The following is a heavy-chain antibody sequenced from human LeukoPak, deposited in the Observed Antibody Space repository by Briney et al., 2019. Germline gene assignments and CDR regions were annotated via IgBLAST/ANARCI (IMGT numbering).Heavy chain of an antibody. V-gene: IGHV3-30*01. Sequence: GGSLRLSCAASGFTFSTYVMHWVRQAPGKGLQWVAVILYDGSNKYYADSVKGRFIISRDNSKNTLYLQMNSLTAEDTAVYYCARVLAGSVYNCGMDVWGQGTTVTVSS. CDR1: GFTFSTYV. J-gene: IGHJ6*02. CDR3: ARVLAGSVYNCGMDV. D-gene: IGHD3-22*01. CDR2: ILYDGSNK.